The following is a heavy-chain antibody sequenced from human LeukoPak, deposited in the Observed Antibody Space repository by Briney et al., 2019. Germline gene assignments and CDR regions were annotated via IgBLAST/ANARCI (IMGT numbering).Heavy chain of an antibody. J-gene: IGHJ6*02. V-gene: IGHV1-69*01. CDR3: ARVVLVQSNYYYYGMDV. CDR1: GGTFSSYA. D-gene: IGHD6-6*01. CDR2: IIPIFGTA. Sequence: SVKVSCKASGGTFSSYAISWVRQAPGQGLEWMGGIIPIFGTANYAQKFQGRVTITADESTSTAYMELSSLRSEDTAAYYCARVVLVQSNYYYYGMDVWGQGTTVTVSS.